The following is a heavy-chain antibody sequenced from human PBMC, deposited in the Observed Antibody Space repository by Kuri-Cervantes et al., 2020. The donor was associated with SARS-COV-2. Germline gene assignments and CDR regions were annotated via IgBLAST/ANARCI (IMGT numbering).Heavy chain of an antibody. CDR3: ARFETGVSTTGTEN. CDR1: GFTFSSYW. D-gene: IGHD2-8*02. Sequence: GESLKISCAASGFTFSSYWMHWVRQAPGKGLVWVSRINSDGSSTSYADSVKGRFTISRDNAKNSQFLQMNSLRADDTAIYYCARFETGVSTTGTENWGQGTLVTVSS. J-gene: IGHJ4*02. V-gene: IGHV3-74*01. CDR2: INSDGSST.